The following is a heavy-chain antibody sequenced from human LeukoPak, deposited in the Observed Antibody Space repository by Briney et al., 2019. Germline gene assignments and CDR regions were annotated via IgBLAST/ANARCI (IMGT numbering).Heavy chain of an antibody. CDR2: NYHSGST. J-gene: IGHJ3*02. CDR1: GYSISSGYY. CDR3: ARHPGGSAGAFDI. D-gene: IGHD4-23*01. V-gene: IGHV4-38-2*01. Sequence: PSETLSLTCAVSGYSISSGYYWCWIRQPPGKGLEWIGSNYHSGSTYYNPSLKSRVTISVDTSKNQFSLKLSSVTAADTAVYYCARHPGGSAGAFDIWGQGTMVTVSS.